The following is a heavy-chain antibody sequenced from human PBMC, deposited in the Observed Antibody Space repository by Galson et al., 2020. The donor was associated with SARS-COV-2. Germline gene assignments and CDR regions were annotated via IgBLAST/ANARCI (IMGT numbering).Heavy chain of an antibody. J-gene: IGHJ6*02. D-gene: IGHD3-9*01. CDR1: GFTFSSYA. Sequence: GGSLRLSCAASGFTFSSYAMSWVRQAPGKGLEWVSAISGSGGSTYYADSVKGRFTISRDNSKNTLYLQMNSLRAEDTAVYYCAKGSVGGLGNPYYDILTGYYFGYYYYGMDVWGQGTTVTVSS. CDR3: AKGSVGGLGNPYYDILTGYYFGYYYYGMDV. CDR2: ISGSGGST. V-gene: IGHV3-23*01.